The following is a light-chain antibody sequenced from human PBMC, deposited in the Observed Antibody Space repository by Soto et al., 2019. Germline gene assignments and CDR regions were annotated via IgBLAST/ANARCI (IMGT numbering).Light chain of an antibody. Sequence: QSVLTQPASVSGSPGQSITISCTGTSSDVGAYNYVSWYRQHPGKAPKLMIYEVSNRPSGISNRFSGSKPGNTAALTISGPEAEDEADYYCSSYTQFSTLVFGGGTKLTVL. V-gene: IGLV2-14*01. J-gene: IGLJ3*02. CDR3: SSYTQFSTLV. CDR1: SSDVGAYNY. CDR2: EVS.